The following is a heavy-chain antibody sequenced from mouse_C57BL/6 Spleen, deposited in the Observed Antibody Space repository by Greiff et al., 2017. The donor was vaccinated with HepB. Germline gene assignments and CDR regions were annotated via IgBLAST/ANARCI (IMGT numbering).Heavy chain of an antibody. CDR1: GYTFTSYW. V-gene: IGHV1-55*01. D-gene: IGHD1-1*01. CDR3: AREDYGSSYGAY. Sequence: VKLQQPGAELVKPGASVKMSCKASGYTFTSYWITWVKQRPGQGLEWIGDIYPGSGSTNYNEKFKSKATLTVDTSSSTAYMQLSSLTSEDSAVYYCAREDYGSSYGAYWGQGTLVTVSA. J-gene: IGHJ3*01. CDR2: IYPGSGST.